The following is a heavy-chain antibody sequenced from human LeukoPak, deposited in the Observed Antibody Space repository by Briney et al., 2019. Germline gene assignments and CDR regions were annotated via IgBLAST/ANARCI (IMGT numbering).Heavy chain of an antibody. CDR3: ARLSETPASYPGGRYLYLAY. CDR2: MNPSTGNT. Sequence: GASVKASCKASGYTFSSYDINWVRQATGQGLEWMGWMNPSTGNTGYAQKFQGRVTMTRDTSTSTAYMELSSLKSEDTAVYYCARLSETPASYPGGRYLYLAYWGQGAQVTVSS. V-gene: IGHV1-8*01. CDR1: GYTFSSYD. J-gene: IGHJ4*02. D-gene: IGHD2-8*02.